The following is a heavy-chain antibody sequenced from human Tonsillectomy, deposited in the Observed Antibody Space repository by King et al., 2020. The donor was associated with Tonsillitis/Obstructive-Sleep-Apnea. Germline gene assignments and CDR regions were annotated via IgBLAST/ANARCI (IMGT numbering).Heavy chain of an antibody. CDR1: GFTFSSYA. V-gene: IGHV3-64D*06. J-gene: IGHJ3*02. Sequence: VQLVESGGGLVQPGGSLRLSCSASGFTFSSYAMHWVRQAPGKGLEYVSAISSNVGSTYYADSVKGRFTISSDNSKNTLYLQMSSLRAEDTAVYYCVKEDIVVDHDAFDIWGQGTMVTVSS. CDR2: ISSNVGST. D-gene: IGHD2-15*01. CDR3: VKEDIVVDHDAFDI.